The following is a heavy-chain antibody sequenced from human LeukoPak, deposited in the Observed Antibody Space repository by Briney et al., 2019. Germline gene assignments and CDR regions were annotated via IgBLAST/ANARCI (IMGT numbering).Heavy chain of an antibody. Sequence: SETLSLTCTVSGGSISSYYWSWIRQPPGKGLEWIGYIYYSGSTNYNPSLKRRVTISVDTSKNQFSLKLSSVTAAATAVYYCARGYRDGYNDPRFDYWGQGTLVTVSS. CDR1: GGSISSYY. CDR2: IYYSGST. J-gene: IGHJ4*02. CDR3: ARGYRDGYNDPRFDY. V-gene: IGHV4-59*01. D-gene: IGHD5-24*01.